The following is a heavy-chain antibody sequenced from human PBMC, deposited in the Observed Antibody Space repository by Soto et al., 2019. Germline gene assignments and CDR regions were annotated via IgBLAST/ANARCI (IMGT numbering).Heavy chain of an antibody. D-gene: IGHD5-18*01. J-gene: IGHJ4*02. CDR3: ARARQLWFEFDY. CDR2: INPNSGGT. Sequence: ASVKVSCKASVYTLTSYAMHWVRQAPGQGLEWMGWINPNSGGTNYAQKFQGWVTMTRDTSISTAYMELSRLRSDDTAVYYCARARQLWFEFDYWGQGTLVTVSS. CDR1: VYTLTSYA. V-gene: IGHV1-2*04.